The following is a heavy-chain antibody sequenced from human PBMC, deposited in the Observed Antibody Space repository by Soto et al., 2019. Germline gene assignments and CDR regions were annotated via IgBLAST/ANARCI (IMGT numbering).Heavy chain of an antibody. J-gene: IGHJ4*02. CDR3: ARHVYESGYYYDSSGTEFDY. D-gene: IGHD3-22*01. CDR2: IYYSGST. Sequence: PSETLSLTCTVSGGSISSSSYYWGWIRQPPGKGLEWIGSIYYSGSTYYNPSLKSRVTISVDTSKNQFSLKLSSVTAADTAVYYCARHVYESGYYYDSSGTEFDYWGQGTLVTVSS. CDR1: GGSISSSSYY. V-gene: IGHV4-39*01.